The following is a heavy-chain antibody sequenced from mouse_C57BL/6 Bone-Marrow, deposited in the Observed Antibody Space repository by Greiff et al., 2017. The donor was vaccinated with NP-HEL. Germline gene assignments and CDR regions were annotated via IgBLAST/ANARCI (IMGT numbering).Heavy chain of an antibody. D-gene: IGHD2-5*01. CDR1: GYTFTSYW. V-gene: IGHV1-74*01. J-gene: IGHJ1*03. CDR2: IHPSDSDT. Sequence: QVQLKQPGAELVKPGASVKVSCKASGYTFTSYWMHWVKQRPGQGLEWIGRIHPSDSDTNYNQKFKGKATLTVDKSSSTAYMQLSSLTSEDSAVYYCANYSNYPYWYFDVWGTGTTVTVSS. CDR3: ANYSNYPYWYFDV.